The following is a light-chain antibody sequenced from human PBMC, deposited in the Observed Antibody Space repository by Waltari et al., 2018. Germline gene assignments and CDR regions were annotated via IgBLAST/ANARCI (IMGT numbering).Light chain of an antibody. Sequence: TSTLSYKSSQSLTKRYLAWYQQKPGQAPRLLIYGASSRAAGIPDRFSGSGSGTDFTLTITRLEPEDFAVYYCQQYGSSVLYTFGQGTKLEIK. J-gene: IGKJ2*01. CDR1: QSLTKRY. V-gene: IGKV3-20*01. CDR3: QQYGSSVLYT. CDR2: GAS.